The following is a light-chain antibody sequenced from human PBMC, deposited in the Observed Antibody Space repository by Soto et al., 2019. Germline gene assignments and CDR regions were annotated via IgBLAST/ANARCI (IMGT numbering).Light chain of an antibody. J-gene: IGLJ1*01. CDR1: SSDVGGYNY. CDR3: SSYTSSSTQV. V-gene: IGLV2-14*01. CDR2: DVS. Sequence: QPVLTQPASVSGSPGQSITISCTGTSSDVGGYNYVSWYQQYPGKAPKLMIYDVSNRPSGVSNRFSGSKSGNTASLTISGLQAEDEADYYCSSYTSSSTQVFGTGTKVTVL.